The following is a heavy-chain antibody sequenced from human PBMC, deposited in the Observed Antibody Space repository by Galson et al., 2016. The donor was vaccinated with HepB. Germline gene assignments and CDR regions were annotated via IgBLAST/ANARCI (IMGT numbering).Heavy chain of an antibody. Sequence: SLRLSCAASGFAFFSFWMHWVRQVPGKGLVWLSRTNADGSRTSYADSVKGRFTISRDNAKNSLYLQMNSLRDEDTAVYYCARESGYDYLAQYYYYMDVWGKGTTVTVSS. J-gene: IGHJ6*03. CDR1: GFAFFSFW. V-gene: IGHV3-74*01. D-gene: IGHD5-12*01. CDR3: ARESGYDYLAQYYYYMDV. CDR2: TNADGSRT.